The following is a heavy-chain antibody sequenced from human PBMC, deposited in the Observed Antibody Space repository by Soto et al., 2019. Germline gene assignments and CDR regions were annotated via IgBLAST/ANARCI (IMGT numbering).Heavy chain of an antibody. CDR1: GLTFSSYW. Sequence: GVSLRLPCAASGLTFSSYWMHCARQAPGKGLVWVSRMYTDASSATYAVSVKGRFTISRDNAKNTLFLQIDSLRTEDTAVYYCVRGNSGYGNFDYWGEGTLVTVSS. CDR2: MYTDASSA. D-gene: IGHD5-12*01. J-gene: IGHJ4*02. V-gene: IGHV3-74*01. CDR3: VRGNSGYGNFDY.